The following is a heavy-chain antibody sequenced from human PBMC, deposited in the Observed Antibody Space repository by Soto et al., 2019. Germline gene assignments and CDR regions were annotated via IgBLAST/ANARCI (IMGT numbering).Heavy chain of an antibody. CDR2: IYPGDSDT. J-gene: IGHJ4*02. Sequence: EVQLVQSGAEVKKPGESLKISCKGSGYSFTSYWIGWVRQMPGKGLEWMGIIYPGDSDTRYSPSFQGQVTISADKSISTAYLQWSSLKASDTAMYYCARLRYCSGCSCSSYDYWGQGTLVAVSS. CDR3: ARLRYCSGCSCSSYDY. CDR1: GYSFTSYW. V-gene: IGHV5-51*03. D-gene: IGHD2-15*01.